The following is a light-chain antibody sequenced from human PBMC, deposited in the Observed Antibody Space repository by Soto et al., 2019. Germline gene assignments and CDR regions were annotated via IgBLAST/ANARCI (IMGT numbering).Light chain of an antibody. J-gene: IGKJ4*01. CDR3: QPANNWRS. V-gene: IGKV3-15*01. CDR2: GTS. Sequence: EIEMTQSPSTLSLSLGERATLSCRASESVSTNLAWYQQKAGQKPRIHIYGTSNSATGIPSRFSGRGSGSDFTLTISSLQSVEFAVYYCQPANNWRSFGGGTKVDIK. CDR1: ESVSTN.